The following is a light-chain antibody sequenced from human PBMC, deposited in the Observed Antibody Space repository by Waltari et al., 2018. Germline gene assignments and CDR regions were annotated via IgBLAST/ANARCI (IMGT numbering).Light chain of an antibody. CDR1: QSVLYSSNNKNY. CDR3: QQYYSIPYT. Sequence: DIVMTQSPDSLAVSLGERATINCKSRQSVLYSSNNKNYLAWYQQKPGQPPKLLIYRASTRESGVPDRFSGSGSGTDFTLTISSLQAEDVAVYYCQQYYSIPYTFGQGTKLEIK. CDR2: RAS. V-gene: IGKV4-1*01. J-gene: IGKJ2*01.